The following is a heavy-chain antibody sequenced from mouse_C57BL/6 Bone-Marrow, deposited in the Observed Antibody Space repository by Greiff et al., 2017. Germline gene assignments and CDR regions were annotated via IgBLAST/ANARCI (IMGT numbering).Heavy chain of an antibody. CDR1: EYEFPSHD. J-gene: IGHJ3*01. D-gene: IGHD3-2*02. V-gene: IGHV5-2*01. Sequence: EVQLQESGGGLVQPGESLKLSCESNEYEFPSHDMSWVRKTPEKRLELVAAINSDGGSTYYPDTMERRFIISRDNTKKTLYLQMSSLRSEDTALYYCARRRQLRLRGWFAYWGQGTLVTVSA. CDR2: INSDGGST. CDR3: ARRRQLRLRGWFAY.